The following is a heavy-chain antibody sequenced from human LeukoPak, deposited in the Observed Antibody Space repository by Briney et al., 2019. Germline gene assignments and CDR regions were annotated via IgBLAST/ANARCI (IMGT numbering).Heavy chain of an antibody. CDR3: ANRAGGYCSSTSCYLEGAFDI. CDR1: GFTFSSYG. V-gene: IGHV3-30*02. J-gene: IGHJ3*02. D-gene: IGHD2-2*01. CDR2: IRYDGSNK. Sequence: GGSLRLSCAASGFTFSSYGMHRVRQAPGKGLEWVAFIRYDGSNKYYADSVKGRFTISRDNSKNTLYMTMNSLRAEDMAVYYCANRAGGYCSSTSCYLEGAFDIWGQGTMVTVSS.